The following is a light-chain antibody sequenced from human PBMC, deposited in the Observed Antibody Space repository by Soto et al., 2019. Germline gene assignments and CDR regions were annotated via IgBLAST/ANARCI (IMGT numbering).Light chain of an antibody. CDR1: SSNIGSNT. Sequence: QSVLTQPPSASGTPGQGVTISCSGSSSNIGSNTVNWYQQLPGTAPKLLIYSNNQRPSGVPDRFSVSKSGTSASLAISGLQSEDEADYYCAAWDDSLNGVVFGGGTKLTVL. J-gene: IGLJ2*01. V-gene: IGLV1-44*01. CDR2: SNN. CDR3: AAWDDSLNGVV.